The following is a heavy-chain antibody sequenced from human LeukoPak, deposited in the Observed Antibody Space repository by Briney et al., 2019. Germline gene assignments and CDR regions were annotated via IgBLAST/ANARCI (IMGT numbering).Heavy chain of an antibody. Sequence: SQTLSLTCTVSSGSISSGDFYWSWIRQPPGKGLEWIGYIHYSGSAYYNPSLESRVTISVDTSRSQFSLRLNSVTAADTAVYYCARVATGSSGLGNFDYWGQGTLVTVSS. CDR3: ARVATGSSGLGNFDY. D-gene: IGHD6-25*01. V-gene: IGHV4-30-4*01. CDR2: IHYSGSA. J-gene: IGHJ4*02. CDR1: SGSISSGDFY.